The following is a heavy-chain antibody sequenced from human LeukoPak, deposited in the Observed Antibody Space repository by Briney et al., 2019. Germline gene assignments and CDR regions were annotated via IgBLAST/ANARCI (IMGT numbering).Heavy chain of an antibody. CDR2: IPYDGSDK. J-gene: IGHJ4*02. CDR1: GFTVSSYS. D-gene: IGHD5-12*01. Sequence: GGSLRLSCAASGFTVSSYSMNWVRQAPGKGLEWVAVIPYDGSDKFYADSVKGRFTISRDSSKNTLYLQMNSLRPEDTAVYYCARARPSMWIDYWGQGTLVTVSS. V-gene: IGHV3-30*03. CDR3: ARARPSMWIDY.